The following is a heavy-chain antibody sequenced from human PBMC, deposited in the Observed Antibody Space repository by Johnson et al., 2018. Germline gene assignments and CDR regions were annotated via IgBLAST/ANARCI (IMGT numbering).Heavy chain of an antibody. V-gene: IGHV3-30*03. CDR1: GFTFSNYG. J-gene: IGHJ1*01. D-gene: IGHD6-19*01. CDR3: ARDFGYSSGWYSAEYYQH. CDR2: ISYDGSNK. Sequence: QVQLVQSGGGVVQPGRSLRLSCAASGFTFSNYGMHWVRQAPGKGLEWVAVISYDGSNKSYADSVKGRFTISRDKSKNTRYLQMNSLRAEDTAVYYCARDFGYSSGWYSAEYYQHWGQGTLVTVAS.